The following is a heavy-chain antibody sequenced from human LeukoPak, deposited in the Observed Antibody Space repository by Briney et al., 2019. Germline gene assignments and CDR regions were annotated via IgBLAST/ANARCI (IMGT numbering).Heavy chain of an antibody. Sequence: GGSLRLSCAASGFTFSSFGMGWVRQAPGKGLEWVSGIGHSGEITQLRESVKGRFTISRDNSKNTVYLQMNDLRAEDTAIYYCAKVRYTSGGTVDYWGQGTLVTVSS. CDR1: GFTFSSFG. CDR2: IGHSGEIT. CDR3: AKVRYTSGGTVDY. D-gene: IGHD6-19*01. V-gene: IGHV3-23*01. J-gene: IGHJ4*02.